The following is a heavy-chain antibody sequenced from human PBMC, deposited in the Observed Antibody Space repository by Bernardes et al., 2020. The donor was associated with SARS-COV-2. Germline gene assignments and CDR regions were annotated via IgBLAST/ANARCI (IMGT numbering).Heavy chain of an antibody. V-gene: IGHV4-61*01. CDR3: ARVLYYYDSSGYPTSLYVDY. Sequence: SETLSLTCTVSGGSVSSGSYYWSWIRQPPGKGLEWIGYIYYSGSTNYNPSLKSRVTISVDTSKNQFSLKLSSVTAADTAVYYCARVLYYYDSSGYPTSLYVDYWGQGTLVTVSS. CDR1: GGSVSSGSYY. D-gene: IGHD3-22*01. J-gene: IGHJ4*02. CDR2: IYYSGST.